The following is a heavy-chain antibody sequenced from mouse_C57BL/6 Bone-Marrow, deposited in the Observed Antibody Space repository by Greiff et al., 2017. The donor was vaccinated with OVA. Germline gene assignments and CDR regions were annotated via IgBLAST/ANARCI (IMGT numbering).Heavy chain of an antibody. D-gene: IGHD1-1*01. V-gene: IGHV1-64*01. J-gene: IGHJ1*03. CDR3: ARVFTTVVDWYFDV. CDR1: GYTFTSYW. Sequence: VQLQQPGAELVMPGASVKLSCKASGYTFTSYWMHWVKQRPGQGLEWIGMIHPNSGSTNYNEKFKSKATLTVDKSSSTAYMQLSSLTSEDSAVYYCARVFTTVVDWYFDVWGTGTTVTVSS. CDR2: IHPNSGST.